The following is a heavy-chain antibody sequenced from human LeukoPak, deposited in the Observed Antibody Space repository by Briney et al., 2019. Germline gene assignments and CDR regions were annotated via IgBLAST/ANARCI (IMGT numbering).Heavy chain of an antibody. D-gene: IGHD1/OR15-1a*01. CDR1: GGSISSSSYS. Sequence: SETLSLTCTVSGGSISSSSYSWGWIRQPPGKGLEWIGSIYYSGSTYYNPSLKSRVTISVDTSKNQFSLKLSSVTAADTAVYYCARRALEQPFDYWGQGTLVTVSS. J-gene: IGHJ4*02. CDR3: ARRALEQPFDY. V-gene: IGHV4-39*01. CDR2: IYYSGST.